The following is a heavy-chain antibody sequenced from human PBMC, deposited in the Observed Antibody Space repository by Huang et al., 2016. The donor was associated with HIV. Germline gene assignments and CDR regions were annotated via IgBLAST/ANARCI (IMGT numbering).Heavy chain of an antibody. CDR1: GFDFRKYS. CDR3: ARTEMEYYYGSSGYYPDY. CDR2: ISGTSSNI. Sequence: EVQLVESGGALVQPGGSLKLSCVVSGFDFRKYSRNWVRQAPGKVLEWVSYISGTSSNIYYADSVKGRFTISRDNAKNSVFLQMRSLRAEDTALYYCARTEMEYYYGSSGYYPDYWGQGTQVTVSS. V-gene: IGHV3-48*01. J-gene: IGHJ4*02. D-gene: IGHD3-22*01.